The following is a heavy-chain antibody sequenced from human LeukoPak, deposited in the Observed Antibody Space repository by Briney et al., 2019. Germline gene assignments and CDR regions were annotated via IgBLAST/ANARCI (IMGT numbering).Heavy chain of an antibody. J-gene: IGHJ6*03. CDR2: IYTSGST. CDR3: ATYSGSYYWDYYYYYYMDV. V-gene: IGHV4-4*09. Sequence: SETLSLTCTVSGGSISSYYWGWIRQPPGKGLEWIGYIYTSGSTNYNPSLKSRVTISVDTSKNQFSLKLSSVTAADTAVYYCATYSGSYYWDYYYYYYMDVWGKGTTVTVSS. D-gene: IGHD1-26*01. CDR1: GGSISSYY.